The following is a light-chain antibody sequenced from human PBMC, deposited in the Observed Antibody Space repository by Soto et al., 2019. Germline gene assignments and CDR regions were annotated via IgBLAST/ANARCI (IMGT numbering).Light chain of an antibody. CDR2: GAS. V-gene: IGKV3-20*01. CDR1: QSVGTN. J-gene: IGKJ1*01. Sequence: EIVLTQSPGTLSLSPGERATLSCRASQSVGTNLAWYQQKPGQAPRLLIYGASTRATSIPARFSGSGSGTDFTLTISRLEPEDFAVYYCQQYGSSPWTFGQGTKVDI. CDR3: QQYGSSPWT.